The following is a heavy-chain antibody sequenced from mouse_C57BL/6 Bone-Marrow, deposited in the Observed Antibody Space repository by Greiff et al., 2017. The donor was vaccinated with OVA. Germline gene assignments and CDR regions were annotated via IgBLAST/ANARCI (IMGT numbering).Heavy chain of an antibody. V-gene: IGHV1-26*01. CDR3: ASSVGAY. CDR1: GYTFTDYY. Sequence: VQLQQSGPELVKPGASVKISCKASGYTFTDYYMNWVKQSHGKSLEWIGDINPNNGGTSYNQKFKGKATLTVDKSSSTAYMELRSLTSEDSAVYYCASSVGAYWGQGTLVTVSA. J-gene: IGHJ3*01. CDR2: INPNNGGT.